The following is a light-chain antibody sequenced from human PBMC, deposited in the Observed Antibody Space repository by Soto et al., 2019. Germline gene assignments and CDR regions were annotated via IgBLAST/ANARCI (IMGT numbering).Light chain of an antibody. Sequence: EIVLTQSPGTLSLSPGERATLSCRASQSVSSNYLAWYQQKRGQAPRLLIYGASSRATGIPTRFSGSGSGTDFTLTISRLEPADFAVYYCQQYDTLPRTFGQGTKVEI. CDR2: GAS. J-gene: IGKJ1*01. CDR1: QSVSSNY. CDR3: QQYDTLPRT. V-gene: IGKV3-20*01.